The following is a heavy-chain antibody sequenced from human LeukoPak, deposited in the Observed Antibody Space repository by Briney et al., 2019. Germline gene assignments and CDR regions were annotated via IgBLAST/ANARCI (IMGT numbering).Heavy chain of an antibody. V-gene: IGHV3-30*18. CDR1: GFTFSNYG. D-gene: IGHD6-19*01. J-gene: IGHJ4*02. CDR3: AKDQRYSSGWSADY. CDR2: ISYDESSK. Sequence: PGGSLRLSCAASGFTFSNYGVHWVRQAPGKGLEWVAVISYDESSKYYADSVKGRFTISRDNSENTLYLQMNSLRAEDTAVYYCAKDQRYSSGWSADYWGQGTLVTVSS.